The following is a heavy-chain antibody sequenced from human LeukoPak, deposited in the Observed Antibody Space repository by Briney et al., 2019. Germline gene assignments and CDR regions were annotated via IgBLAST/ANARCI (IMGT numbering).Heavy chain of an antibody. CDR2: IYTSGST. J-gene: IGHJ4*02. CDR1: GGSISSGSYY. V-gene: IGHV4-61*02. D-gene: IGHD1-26*01. CDR3: ARENIVGATIDY. Sequence: SETLSLTCTVSGGSISSGSYYWRWLRQPAGTGLDWIGRIYTSGSTNYNPSLKSRVTISVDTSKNQFSLKLSSVTAADTAVYYCARENIVGATIDYWGQGTLVTVSS.